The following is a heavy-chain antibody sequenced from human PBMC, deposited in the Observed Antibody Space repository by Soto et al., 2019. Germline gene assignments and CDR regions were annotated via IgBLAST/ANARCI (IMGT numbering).Heavy chain of an antibody. Sequence: SQHLSLTWAIAGDSVSSNSAAWNWIRQSPSRGLEWLGRTYYRSKWYNDYAVSVKSRITINPDTSKNQFSLQLNSVTPEGTAVYYCARGGVRGVIKGPYYYGMDVWGQGTTVTVSS. CDR1: GDSVSSNSAA. D-gene: IGHD3-10*01. V-gene: IGHV6-1*01. CDR3: ARGGVRGVIKGPYYYGMDV. CDR2: TYYRSKWYN. J-gene: IGHJ6*02.